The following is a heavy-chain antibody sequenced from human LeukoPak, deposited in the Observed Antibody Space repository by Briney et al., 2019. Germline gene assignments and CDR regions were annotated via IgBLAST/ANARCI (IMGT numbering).Heavy chain of an antibody. CDR1: GFSVSTNH. CDR3: ARDREVVTAKAQMDV. D-gene: IGHD2-21*02. Sequence: GGSLRLSCAVSGFSVSTNHMSWVRQAPGKGLEWVSVIYTDTNTYYADSVKGRFTISRDNSKNTVFLQMNSLRAEDTAVYYCARDREVVTAKAQMDVWGKGTTVTVFS. J-gene: IGHJ6*04. CDR2: IYTDTNT. V-gene: IGHV3-53*01.